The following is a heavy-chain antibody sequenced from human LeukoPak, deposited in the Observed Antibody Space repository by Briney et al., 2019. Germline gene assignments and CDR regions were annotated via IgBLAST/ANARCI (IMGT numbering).Heavy chain of an antibody. CDR2: IYTSGNT. V-gene: IGHV4-4*07. CDR3: ASLGSGRFFDL. J-gene: IGHJ2*01. CDR1: GGSIRSYH. Sequence: SETLSLTCTVSGGSIRSYHWSWIRQPAGKGGEWVGLIYTSGNTKYNSSLKSRVTMSVDTSKNQFSLILRSVTAADTAVYFCASLGSGRFFDLWGRGTLVTVSS. D-gene: IGHD3-16*01.